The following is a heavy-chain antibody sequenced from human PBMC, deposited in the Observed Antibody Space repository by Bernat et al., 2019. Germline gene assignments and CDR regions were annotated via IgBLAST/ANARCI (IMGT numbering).Heavy chain of an antibody. CDR3: AKVGGLRFLEWFSMDV. Sequence: QVQLVESGGGVVQPGRSLRLSCAASGFTFSSYGMHWVRQAPGKGLEWVAVISYDGSNKYYADSVKGRFTISRDNSKNTLYLQMNSLRAEDTAGYYCAKVGGLRFLEWFSMDVWGQGTTVTVSS. CDR2: ISYDGSNK. V-gene: IGHV3-30*18. J-gene: IGHJ6*02. CDR1: GFTFSSYG. D-gene: IGHD3-3*01.